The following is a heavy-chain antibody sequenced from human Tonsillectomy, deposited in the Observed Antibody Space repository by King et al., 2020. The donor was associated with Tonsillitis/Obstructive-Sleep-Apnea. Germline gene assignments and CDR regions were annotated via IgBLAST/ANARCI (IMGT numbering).Heavy chain of an antibody. CDR1: GFTFSDYY. J-gene: IGHJ6*03. CDR3: ARSTSDSGGDYYYYMDV. Sequence: VQLVESGGGLVKPGGSLRLSCAASGFTFSDYYMSWIRQAPGKGLEWGSYIITSSSYTNYADSVKGRFTIPRYNAKNSLYLQMNSLRAEDTAVYYCARSTSDSGGDYYYYMDVWGKGTTVTVSS. D-gene: IGHD4-17*01. CDR2: IITSSSYT. V-gene: IGHV3-11*05.